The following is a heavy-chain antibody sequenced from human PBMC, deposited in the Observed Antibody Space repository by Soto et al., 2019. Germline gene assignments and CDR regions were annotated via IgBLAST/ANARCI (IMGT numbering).Heavy chain of an antibody. D-gene: IGHD1-26*01. V-gene: IGHV3-21*04. CDR3: AINFSGSNDSFDY. CDR2: ISSSSSYI. J-gene: IGHJ4*02. Sequence: PGGSLRLSCAASGFTFSSYSMNWVRQAPGKGLGWVSSISSSSSYIYYADSVKGRFIISRDNAKNSLYLQMNSQRAEDTAVDYGAINFSGSNDSFDYWHQETMVT. CDR1: GFTFSSYS.